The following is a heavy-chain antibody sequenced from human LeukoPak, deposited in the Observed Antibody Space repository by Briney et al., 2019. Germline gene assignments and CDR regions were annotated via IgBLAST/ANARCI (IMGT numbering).Heavy chain of an antibody. CDR2: IIPIFGTA. V-gene: IGHV1-69*05. Sequence: SVKVSCEASGGTFSSYAISWVRQAPGQGLEWMGGIIPIFGTANYAQKFQGRVTITTDESTSTAYMELSSLRSEDTAVYYCARDRRDGLEQGSDAFDIWGQGTMVTVSS. J-gene: IGHJ3*02. CDR1: GGTFSSYA. CDR3: ARDRRDGLEQGSDAFDI. D-gene: IGHD5-24*01.